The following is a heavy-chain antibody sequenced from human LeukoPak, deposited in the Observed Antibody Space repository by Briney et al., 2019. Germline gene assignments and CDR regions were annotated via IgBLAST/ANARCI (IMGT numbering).Heavy chain of an antibody. Sequence: PGGSLRLSGAASGFTFSSYWMHWVRQAPGKGLVWVSRINIDGSSTTYADSVKGRFTISRDNAKNTLYLQMNSLRAEDTAVYYCARAYDSSGYYYKFGYWGQGTLVTVSS. CDR1: GFTFSSYW. V-gene: IGHV3-74*01. CDR3: ARAYDSSGYYYKFGY. J-gene: IGHJ4*02. D-gene: IGHD3-22*01. CDR2: INIDGSST.